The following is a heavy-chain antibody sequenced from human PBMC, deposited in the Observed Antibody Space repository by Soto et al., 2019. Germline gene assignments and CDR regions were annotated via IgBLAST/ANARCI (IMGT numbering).Heavy chain of an antibody. CDR3: ARSFETLVLIRAFWFDP. J-gene: IGHJ5*02. D-gene: IGHD3-22*01. Sequence: GGSLRLSCAASEFNFNSYSMHWVRQAPGKGLEWVAVISYDGGNKYYRDSVKGRFTISRDNFKNTLSLQMNSLRPEDTAVYYCARSFETLVLIRAFWFDPLGQGTLVTAPQ. CDR2: ISYDGGNK. V-gene: IGHV3-30-3*01. CDR1: EFNFNSYS.